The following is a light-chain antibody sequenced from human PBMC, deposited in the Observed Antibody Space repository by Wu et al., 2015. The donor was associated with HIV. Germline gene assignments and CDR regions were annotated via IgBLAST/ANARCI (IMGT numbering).Light chain of an antibody. CDR3: QQSYSTPWT. V-gene: IGKV1-39*01. Sequence: DIQMTQSPSSLSASVGDRVTITCRASQSISSYLNWYQQKPGKAPKLLICAASSLQSGVPSRFSGSESGTDFTLTISSLQPEDFATYYCQQSYSTPWTSGQGTKVEIK. CDR1: QSISSY. J-gene: IGKJ1*01. CDR2: AAS.